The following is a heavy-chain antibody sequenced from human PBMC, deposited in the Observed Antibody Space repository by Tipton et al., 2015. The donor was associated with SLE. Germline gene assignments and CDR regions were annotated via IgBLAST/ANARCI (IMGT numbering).Heavy chain of an antibody. J-gene: IGHJ4*02. Sequence: TLSLTCAVYGGSFSGYYWNWIRQSPGKGLEWIGEINHSGSTNYNPSLKSRVSISVDTSKNQFSLKLSSVAAADTAVYYCARHKDLWSGYYSDFWGQGTLVTVSS. CDR1: GGSFSGYY. CDR2: INHSGST. D-gene: IGHD3-3*01. V-gene: IGHV4-34*01. CDR3: ARHKDLWSGYYSDF.